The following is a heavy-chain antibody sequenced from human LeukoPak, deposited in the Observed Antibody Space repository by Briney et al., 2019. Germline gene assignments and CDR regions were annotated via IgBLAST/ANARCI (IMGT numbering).Heavy chain of an antibody. D-gene: IGHD1-26*01. J-gene: IGHJ4*02. Sequence: SETLSLTCTVSGGSISSYYWSWIRQPPGKGLEWIGYIYYSGSTNYNPSLKSRVTISVDTSKNQFSLKLSSVTAADTAVYYCARDPGELLFAFDYWGQGTLVTVSS. CDR2: IYYSGST. CDR1: GGSISSYY. CDR3: ARDPGELLFAFDY. V-gene: IGHV4-59*12.